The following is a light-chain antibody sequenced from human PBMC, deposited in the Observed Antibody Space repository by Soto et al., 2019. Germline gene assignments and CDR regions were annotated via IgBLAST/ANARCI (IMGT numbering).Light chain of an antibody. V-gene: IGKV1-6*01. CDR2: AAS. CDR1: QGIRND. J-gene: IGKJ4*01. CDR3: LQDYNYPLN. Sequence: AIQMTQSPSSLSASVGDRVTITCRASQGIRNDLGWYQQKPGKDPKLLIYAASSLQSGVPSRFGSSGSGTDFTLTISSLQPEDFATYYCLQDYNYPLNFGGGTKVEIK.